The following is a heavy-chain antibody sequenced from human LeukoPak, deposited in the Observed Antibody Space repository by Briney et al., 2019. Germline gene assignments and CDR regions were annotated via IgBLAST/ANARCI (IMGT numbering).Heavy chain of an antibody. CDR1: GGSISSYY. V-gene: IGHV4-59*01. D-gene: IGHD6-19*01. CDR2: IYYSGST. J-gene: IGHJ6*02. Sequence: ASETLSLTCTVSGGSISSYYWSWIRQPPGKGLEWIGYIYYSGSTNYNPSLKSRVTISVDTSKNQFSLKLSSVTAADTAVYYSARVKQWLVHGYYYYYGMDVWGQGTTVTVSS. CDR3: ARVKQWLVHGYYYYYGMDV.